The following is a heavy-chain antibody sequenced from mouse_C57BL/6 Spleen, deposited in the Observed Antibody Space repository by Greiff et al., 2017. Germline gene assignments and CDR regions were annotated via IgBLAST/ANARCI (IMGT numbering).Heavy chain of an antibody. Sequence: QVQLQQSGAELVRPGASVTLSCKASGYTFTDYEMHWVKQTPVHGLEWIGAIDPETGGTAYNQKFKGKATLTADKSSSTAYMELRSLTSEDSAVYFCARRGNFDYWGKGTTLTVSS. J-gene: IGHJ2*01. CDR3: ARRGNFDY. V-gene: IGHV1-15*01. CDR2: IDPETGGT. CDR1: GYTFTDYE.